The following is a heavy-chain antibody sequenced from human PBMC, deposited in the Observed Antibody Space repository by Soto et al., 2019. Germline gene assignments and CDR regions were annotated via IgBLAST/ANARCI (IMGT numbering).Heavy chain of an antibody. Sequence: GGSLRLSCAASGFIFSTYAIYWVRQAPGKGLQWVAVIWNDGGNKYYGDSVKGRFTISRDNSKNTVYLQMNSLRAEDTAVYYCARGLDFWSAQDYWGQGTLVTVSS. CDR3: ARGLDFWSAQDY. J-gene: IGHJ4*02. V-gene: IGHV3-33*07. D-gene: IGHD3-3*01. CDR2: IWNDGGNK. CDR1: GFIFSTYA.